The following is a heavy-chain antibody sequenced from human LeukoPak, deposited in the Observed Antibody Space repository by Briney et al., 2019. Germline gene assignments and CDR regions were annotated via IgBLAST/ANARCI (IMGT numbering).Heavy chain of an antibody. V-gene: IGHV3-30*18. J-gene: IGHJ6*02. CDR3: AKDRKFNSGWTRSEYYYGMDV. D-gene: IGHD5-12*01. CDR2: ISFDGSKK. CDR1: GFSFSNYG. Sequence: PGGSLRLSCAAAGFSFSNYGMHWVRQAPGKGLEWAAVISFDGSKKHYGDSMKGRFTVSRDNSKNTLDLQMDSLRAEDTAVYYCAKDRKFNSGWTRSEYYYGMDVWGQGTTVTVSS.